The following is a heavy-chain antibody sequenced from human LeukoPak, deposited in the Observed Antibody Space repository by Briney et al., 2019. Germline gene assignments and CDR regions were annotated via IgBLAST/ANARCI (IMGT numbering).Heavy chain of an antibody. V-gene: IGHV3-23*01. CDR2: ISGSGGST. Sequence: GGSLRLSCAASGFTFSSYAMSWVRQAPGKGLEWVSAISGSGGSTYYADSVKGRFTISRDNSKNTLYLRMNSLRAEDTAVFYCARGTTVVWKPPFDPWGQGTLVTVSS. CDR1: GFTFSSYA. CDR3: ARGTTVVWKPPFDP. J-gene: IGHJ5*02. D-gene: IGHD4-23*01.